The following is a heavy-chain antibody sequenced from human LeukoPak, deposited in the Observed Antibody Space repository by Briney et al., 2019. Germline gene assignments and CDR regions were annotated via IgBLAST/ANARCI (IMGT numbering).Heavy chain of an antibody. CDR2: IYYSGST. Sequence: SETLSLTCTVSGGSISSGDYYWSWIRQPPGKGLEWIGYIYYSGSTYYNPSLKSRVPISVDTSKNLFSLKLSSVTAADTAVYYCARVSGYYDNFFDYWGQGTLVTVSS. CDR1: GGSISSGDYY. V-gene: IGHV4-30-4*01. D-gene: IGHD3-22*01. J-gene: IGHJ4*02. CDR3: ARVSGYYDNFFDY.